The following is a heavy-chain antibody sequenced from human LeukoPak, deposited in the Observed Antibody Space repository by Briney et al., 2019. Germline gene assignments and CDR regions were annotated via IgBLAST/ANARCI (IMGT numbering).Heavy chain of an antibody. CDR1: GFTFRSDA. CDR3: AKDGRIQPWLTFFDY. V-gene: IGHV3-23*01. CDR2: ISGSGGTT. Sequence: GGSLRLSCAASGFTFRSDAMSWVRQAPGKGLEWVSGISGSGGTTYYADSVKGRFTISRDNSKNTLYLQMNSLRAEDTAVYYCAKDGRIQPWLTFFDYWGQGTLVTVSS. J-gene: IGHJ4*02. D-gene: IGHD5-18*01.